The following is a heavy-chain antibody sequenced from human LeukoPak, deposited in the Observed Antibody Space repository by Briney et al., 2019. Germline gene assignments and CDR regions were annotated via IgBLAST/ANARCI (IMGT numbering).Heavy chain of an antibody. CDR2: IYYSGST. Sequence: PSETLSLTCTVSGGSISSYYWSWIRQPPGKGLEWIGYIYYSGSTNYNPSLKSRVAISVDTSKNQFSLKLSSVTAADTAVYYCARLGYDSSGYYYGYFDYWGQGTLVTVS. CDR3: ARLGYDSSGYYYGYFDY. V-gene: IGHV4-59*08. CDR1: GGSISSYY. J-gene: IGHJ4*02. D-gene: IGHD3-22*01.